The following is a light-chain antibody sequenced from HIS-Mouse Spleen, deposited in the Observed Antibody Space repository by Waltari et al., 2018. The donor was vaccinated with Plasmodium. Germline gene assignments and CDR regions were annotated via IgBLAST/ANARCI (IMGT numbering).Light chain of an antibody. Sequence: SYELTQPPSVSVSPGQTARITCSGDALPKQYAYWYQQKPGQAPVLVIYKDSERPSGIPGRCSGSSSGTTVTLTISGVQAEDEADYYCQSADSSGTPNWVFGGGTKLTVL. CDR1: ALPKQY. CDR3: QSADSSGTPNWV. CDR2: KDS. V-gene: IGLV3-25*03. J-gene: IGLJ3*02.